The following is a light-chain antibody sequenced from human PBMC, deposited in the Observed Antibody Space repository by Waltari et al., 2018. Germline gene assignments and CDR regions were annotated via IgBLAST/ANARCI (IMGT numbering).Light chain of an antibody. CDR1: NSDVGGYYY. V-gene: IGLV2-11*01. J-gene: IGLJ2*01. Sequence: QSAPTQPRSVSGSPGQSVSISCTGSNSDVGGYYYVSWYLQYPGRAPKMLIYDVNKRSSGVPDRFSGSKVGNTSSLTISGLLPEDEADYYCCSFVGSYTSVFGGGTKVTVL. CDR2: DVN. CDR3: CSFVGSYTSV.